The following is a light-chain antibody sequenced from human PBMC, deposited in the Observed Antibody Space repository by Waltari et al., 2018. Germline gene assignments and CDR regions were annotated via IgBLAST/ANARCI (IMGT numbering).Light chain of an antibody. J-gene: IGLJ2*01. CDR3: QSYDTTLSVV. Sequence: QSVLTQPPSVSGAPGQRVSISCTGSTSNIGAGYDVPWSQQGPGKAPKLIIYGTNTRPLGVPDRFFGSQYGTSASLAIIGLQAEDEGDYYCQSYDTTLSVVFGGGTKLTVL. CDR2: GTN. CDR1: TSNIGAGYD. V-gene: IGLV1-40*01.